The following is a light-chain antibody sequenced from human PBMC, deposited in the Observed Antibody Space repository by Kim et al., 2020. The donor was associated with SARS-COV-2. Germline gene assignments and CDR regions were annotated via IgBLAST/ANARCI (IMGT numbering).Light chain of an antibody. CDR1: TGSIASNC. CDR2: EEN. Sequence: TVALSCTRSTGSIASNCVEKYQQRPASGPTTVIYEENQRPSCVPYRFSDSIDSSSNSAALPISGLKTKDEADDHCQSYNSSDQGVFGGGTQLTVL. CDR3: QSYNSSDQGV. V-gene: IGLV6-57*03. J-gene: IGLJ3*02.